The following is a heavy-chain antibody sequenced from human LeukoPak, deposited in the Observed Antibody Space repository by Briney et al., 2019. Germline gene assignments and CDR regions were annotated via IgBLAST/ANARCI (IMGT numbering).Heavy chain of an antibody. J-gene: IGHJ4*02. CDR1: GASVSSNNW. V-gene: IGHV4-4*02. CDR2: IYHSGST. Sequence: PSETLSLTCTVSGASVSSNNWWGWVRQPPGKGLEWIGEIYHSGSTNYNPSLQSRVTISVDTSKNQFSLKLSSVTAADTAVYYCARVIKGMATTTFVYWGQGTLVTVSS. D-gene: IGHD5-24*01. CDR3: ARVIKGMATTTFVY.